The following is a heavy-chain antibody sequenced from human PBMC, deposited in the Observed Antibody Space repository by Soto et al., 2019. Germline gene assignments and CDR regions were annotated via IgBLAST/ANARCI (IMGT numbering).Heavy chain of an antibody. Sequence: VQLLESGGGLVQPGGSLRLSCAASGFTFSSYAMSWVRQAPGKGLEWVSAISGSGGSTYYADSVKGRFTISRDNSKNTLYLQMNSLRAEDTAVYYCAKKGPFLEWLLSPEDAFDIWGQGTMVTVSS. CDR3: AKKGPFLEWLLSPEDAFDI. J-gene: IGHJ3*02. D-gene: IGHD3-3*01. CDR2: ISGSGGST. V-gene: IGHV3-23*01. CDR1: GFTFSSYA.